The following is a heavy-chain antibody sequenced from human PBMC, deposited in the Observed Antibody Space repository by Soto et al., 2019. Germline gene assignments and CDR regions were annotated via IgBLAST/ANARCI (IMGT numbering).Heavy chain of an antibody. J-gene: IGHJ3*02. V-gene: IGHV4-59*01. D-gene: IGHD5-18*01. CDR3: AGGRYSYGYGLAFDI. Sequence: PSETLSLTCTVSGGSLSSYYWSWIRQPPGKGLEWIGYIYYSGSTNYNPSLKSRVTISVDTSKNQFSLKLSSVTAADTAVYYCAGGRYSYGYGLAFDIWGQGTMVPVSS. CDR2: IYYSGST. CDR1: GGSLSSYY.